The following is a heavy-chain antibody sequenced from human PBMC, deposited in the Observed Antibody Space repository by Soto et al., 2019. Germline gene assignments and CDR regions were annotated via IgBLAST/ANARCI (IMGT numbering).Heavy chain of an antibody. J-gene: IGHJ4*02. V-gene: IGHV3-23*01. CDR2: ISAWSGST. D-gene: IGHD3-3*01. Sequence: HPGGSLRLSCTASGFTFSSYNMNWVRQAPGKGLEWVSDISAWSGSTYYADSVKGRFTISRDNSKNTLYLQVNSLRAEDTAVYYCARPASEGYYDFWSGLGYWGQGTLVTVSS. CDR3: ARPASEGYYDFWSGLGY. CDR1: GFTFSSYN.